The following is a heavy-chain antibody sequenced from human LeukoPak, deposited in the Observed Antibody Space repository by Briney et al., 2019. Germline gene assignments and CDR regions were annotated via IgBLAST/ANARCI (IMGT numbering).Heavy chain of an antibody. CDR3: ARDIVVVPSAPYGMDV. Sequence: GASVKVSCKASGYTFTSYAMHRVRQAPGQRLEWMGWINAGNGNTKYSQEFQGRVTITRDTSASTAYMELSSLRSEDTAVYYCARDIVVVPSAPYGMDVWGKGTTVTVSS. CDR1: GYTFTSYA. D-gene: IGHD2-2*01. CDR2: INAGNGNT. V-gene: IGHV1-3*01. J-gene: IGHJ6*04.